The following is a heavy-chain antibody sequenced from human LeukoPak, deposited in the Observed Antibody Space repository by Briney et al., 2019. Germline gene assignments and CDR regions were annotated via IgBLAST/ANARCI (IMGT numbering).Heavy chain of an antibody. J-gene: IGHJ4*02. Sequence: SETLSLTCSVSGDSVSTSTHSWGWIRQAPGRGLEWIGHLHFGGSTSYSPSLKSRVIISADTSKNEVSLKMSSVTAADTATYYCARLKGGRRVTIFGVAQRVLDFWGPGRLVTVSS. CDR3: ARLKGGRRVTIFGVAQRVLDF. CDR1: GDSVSTSTHS. D-gene: IGHD3-3*01. V-gene: IGHV4-39*07. CDR2: LHFGGST.